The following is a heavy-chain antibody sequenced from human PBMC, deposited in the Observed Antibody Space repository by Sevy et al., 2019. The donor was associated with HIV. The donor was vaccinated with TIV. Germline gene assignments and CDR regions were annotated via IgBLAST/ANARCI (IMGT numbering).Heavy chain of an antibody. V-gene: IGHV3-15*01. CDR3: TTVVYYYESSGSRGDY. D-gene: IGHD3-22*01. CDR2: IKSKADGGTT. CDR1: GFTFINAW. J-gene: IGHJ4*02. Sequence: GGSLRLSCAASGFTFINAWMSWVRQAPGKGLEWVGRIKSKADGGTTDYAAPVKGRFTVSRDDSKNTVDLQMNSLETEDTAVYYCTTVVYYYESSGSRGDYWGQGTLVTVSS.